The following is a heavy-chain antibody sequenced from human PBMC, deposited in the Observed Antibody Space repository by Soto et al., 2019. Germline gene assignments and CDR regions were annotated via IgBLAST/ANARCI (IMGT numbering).Heavy chain of an antibody. CDR3: ARVDYCSSTSCPYYYYGMDV. CDR1: GDSVSSNSAA. J-gene: IGHJ6*02. V-gene: IGHV6-1*01. Sequence: SQTLSLTCAISGDSVSSNSAAWNWIRQSPSRGLEWLGGTYYRSKWYNDYAVSVKSRITINPDTSKNQFSLQLNSVTPEDTAVYYCARVDYCSSTSCPYYYYGMDVWGQGTTVTVSS. CDR2: TYYRSKWYN. D-gene: IGHD2-2*01.